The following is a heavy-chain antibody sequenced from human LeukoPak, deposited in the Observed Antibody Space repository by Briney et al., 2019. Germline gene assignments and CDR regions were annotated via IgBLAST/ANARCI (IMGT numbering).Heavy chain of an antibody. V-gene: IGHV4-39*01. D-gene: IGHD5-18*01. CDR2: IYYSKNT. CDR3: VSPRGFSYGYFDY. J-gene: IGHJ4*02. Sequence: SETPSLTCTVSGGSISSSSAYWGWIRQPPGKGLEWFRSIYYSKNTYYNPSLKSRVTISADTSKNQFSLTLGSVSATDTAVYYCVSPRGFSYGYFDYWGQGTLVTVSS. CDR1: GGSISSSSAY.